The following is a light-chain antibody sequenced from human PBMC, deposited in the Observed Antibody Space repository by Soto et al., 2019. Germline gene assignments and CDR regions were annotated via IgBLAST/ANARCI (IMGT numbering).Light chain of an antibody. CDR3: QQIYSAPLT. V-gene: IGKV1-39*01. CDR2: AAS. J-gene: IGKJ4*01. Sequence: DIQMTQSPSSLSASVGDRVTITCRASQSITTYLNWYRQKPGKAPKLLIYAASSLQSGVPSRFSGSGSEIEFTLSISSLQAEDFATYFCQQIYSAPLTFGGGTKVDIK. CDR1: QSITTY.